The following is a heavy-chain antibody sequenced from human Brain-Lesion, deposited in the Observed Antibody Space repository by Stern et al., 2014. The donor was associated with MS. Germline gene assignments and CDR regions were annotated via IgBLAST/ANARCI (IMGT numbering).Heavy chain of an antibody. D-gene: IGHD1-26*01. CDR2: FDPEGGET. V-gene: IGHV1-24*01. J-gene: IGHJ4*02. CDR3: ATLSPGAGGNYYRHFDY. Sequence: VQLVESGAEVKKPGASVKVSCKVSGYTLTELSMHWVRQAPRKGLEWVGGFDPEGGETIYAQKFQGRVTMSQDHATDTPYMELSSLRSEDTAVYYCATLSPGAGGNYYRHFDYWGQGTLVTVSS. CDR1: GYTLTELS.